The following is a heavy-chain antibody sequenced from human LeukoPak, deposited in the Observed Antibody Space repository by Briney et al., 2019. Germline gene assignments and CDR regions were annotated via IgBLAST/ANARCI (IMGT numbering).Heavy chain of an antibody. D-gene: IGHD3-22*01. V-gene: IGHV3-23*01. CDR3: ARRPRDSSGYYLGAFHD. CDR1: GFAFGSYA. Sequence: GGSLRLSCEASGFAFGSYAMTWVRQAPGKGLDWVSVIGASGADTCYADSVKGRFTFSRDNAKDTLYLHMSSLRAEDTAVYFCARRPRDSSGYYLGAFHDWGQGTTVTVSS. J-gene: IGHJ3*01. CDR2: IGASGADT.